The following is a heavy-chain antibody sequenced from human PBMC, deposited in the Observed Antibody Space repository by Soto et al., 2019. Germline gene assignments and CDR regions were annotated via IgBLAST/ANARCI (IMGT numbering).Heavy chain of an antibody. CDR1: GYSFTSYW. Sequence: GESLKISCKGSGYSFTSYWINWVRQMPGKGLEWMGRIDPSDSYTNYSPSFQGHVTISADKSISTAYLQWSSLKASDTAMYYCAREPKRSTGYSSDTTFDFWGQGNLVTVSS. CDR3: AREPKRSTGYSSDTTFDF. D-gene: IGHD6-25*01. J-gene: IGHJ4*02. CDR2: IDPSDSYT. V-gene: IGHV5-10-1*01.